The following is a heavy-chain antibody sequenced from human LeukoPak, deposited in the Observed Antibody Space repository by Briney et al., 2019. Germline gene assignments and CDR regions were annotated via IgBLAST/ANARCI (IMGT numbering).Heavy chain of an antibody. CDR1: GFTFSSYA. CDR2: ISYDGSNK. J-gene: IGHJ6*02. CDR3: ARDCDGSCYSFYYYYGMDV. Sequence: PGGSLRLSCAASGFTFSSYAMHWVRQAPGKGLEWVAVISYDGSNKYYADSVKGRFTISRDNSKNTLYLQMNSLRAEDTAVYYCARDCDGSCYSFYYYYGMDVWGHGTTVTVSS. D-gene: IGHD2-15*01. V-gene: IGHV3-30-3*01.